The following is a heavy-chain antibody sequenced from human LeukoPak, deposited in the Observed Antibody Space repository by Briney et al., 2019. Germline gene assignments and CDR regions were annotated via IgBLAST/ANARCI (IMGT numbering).Heavy chain of an antibody. J-gene: IGHJ4*02. CDR1: GGSISVSTW. D-gene: IGHD2-2*02. CDR2: IYHTGST. Sequence: SETLSLTCTVSGGSISVSTWSSWVRQPPGKGLEWIGEIYHTGSTNYNPSLKSRVTISIDKSKNQFSLNLNSVTAADTAVYYCARCTSTSCYNLDYWGQGTLVTVS. CDR3: ARCTSTSCYNLDY. V-gene: IGHV4-4*02.